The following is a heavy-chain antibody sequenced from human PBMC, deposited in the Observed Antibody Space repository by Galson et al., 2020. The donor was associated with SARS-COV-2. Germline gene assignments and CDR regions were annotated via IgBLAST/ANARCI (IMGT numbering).Heavy chain of an antibody. D-gene: IGHD6-13*01. CDR3: ARGYSSSYYYVDY. J-gene: IGHJ4*02. CDR1: GFIFSSYA. Sequence: GGSLRLSCAASGFIFSSYAMHWVRQAPGTGLEWVAVISSDGSDKYYADSVKRRFTITREKSKKKLYLQMNSVSADDSAVYYCARGYSSSYYYVDYGGQGTLVTVSS. V-gene: IGHV3-30*04. CDR2: ISSDGSDK.